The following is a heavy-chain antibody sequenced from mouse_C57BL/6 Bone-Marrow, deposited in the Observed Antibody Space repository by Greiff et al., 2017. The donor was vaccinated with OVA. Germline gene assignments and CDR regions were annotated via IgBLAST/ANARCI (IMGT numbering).Heavy chain of an antibody. V-gene: IGHV1-15*01. CDR1: GYTFTDYE. Sequence: VQLQQSGAELVRPGASVTLSCKASGYTFTDYEMHWVKQTPVHGLEWIGAIDPETGGTAYNQKFKGKAILTADKSSSTAYMELRSLTTEDSAVYYCTRCYYGSYYFDYWGQGTTLTVSS. D-gene: IGHD1-1*01. J-gene: IGHJ2*01. CDR3: TRCYYGSYYFDY. CDR2: IDPETGGT.